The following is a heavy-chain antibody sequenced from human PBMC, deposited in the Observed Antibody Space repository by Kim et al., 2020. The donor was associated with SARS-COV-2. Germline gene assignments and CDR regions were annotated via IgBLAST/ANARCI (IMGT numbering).Heavy chain of an antibody. D-gene: IGHD3-10*01. V-gene: IGHV4-4*07. Sequence: NSTPSLKSRVTMSVDTSKNQFSLKLSSVTAADTAVYYCARDRSPGDAFDIWGQGTMVTVSS. J-gene: IGHJ3*02. CDR3: ARDRSPGDAFDI.